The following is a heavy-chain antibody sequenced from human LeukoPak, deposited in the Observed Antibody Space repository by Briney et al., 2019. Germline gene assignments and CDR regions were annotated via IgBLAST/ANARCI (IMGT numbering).Heavy chain of an antibody. Sequence: GGSLRLSCTASGFTFSSYWMSWVRQAPGKGLEWVANIKQDGSEKYYVDSVKGRFTISRDNAKNSLYLQMNSLRAEDTAVYYCARDSGSYWGYNWFDPWGQGTLVTVSS. D-gene: IGHD1-26*01. CDR1: GFTFSSYW. CDR3: ARDSGSYWGYNWFDP. J-gene: IGHJ5*02. CDR2: IKQDGSEK. V-gene: IGHV3-7*01.